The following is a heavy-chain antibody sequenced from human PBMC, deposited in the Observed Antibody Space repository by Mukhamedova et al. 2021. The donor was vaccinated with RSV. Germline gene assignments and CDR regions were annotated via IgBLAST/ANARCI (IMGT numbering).Heavy chain of an antibody. J-gene: IGHJ4*02. Sequence: NPSLKSRVTISVDTSKNQFSLKLSSVTAADTAVYYCARSITIFGVAIIFDYWGQGTLVTVSS. D-gene: IGHD3-3*01. CDR3: ARSITIFGVAIIFDY. V-gene: IGHV4-30-2*05.